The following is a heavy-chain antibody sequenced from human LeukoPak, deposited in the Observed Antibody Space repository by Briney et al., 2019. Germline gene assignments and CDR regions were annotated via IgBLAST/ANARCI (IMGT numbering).Heavy chain of an antibody. D-gene: IGHD6-13*01. V-gene: IGHV3-23*01. Sequence: GGSLRLSCAASGFTFSSYAMSWVRQVPGKGLEWVSAISGSGGSTYYADSVKGRFTISRDNSKNTLYLQMNSLRAEDTAVYYCAKSSSRYYYYYGMDVWGKGTTVTVSS. CDR1: GFTFSSYA. CDR2: ISGSGGST. CDR3: AKSSSRYYYYYGMDV. J-gene: IGHJ6*04.